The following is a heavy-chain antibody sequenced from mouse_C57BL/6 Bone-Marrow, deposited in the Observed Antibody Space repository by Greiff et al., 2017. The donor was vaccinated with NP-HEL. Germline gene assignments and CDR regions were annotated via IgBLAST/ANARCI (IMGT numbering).Heavy chain of an antibody. CDR1: GYTFTDYN. CDR3: ARFGGSGSFDY. D-gene: IGHD3-2*02. CDR2: INPNNGGT. Sequence: VQLQQSGPELVKPGASVKIPCKASGYTFTDYNMDWVKQSHGKSLEWIGDINPNNGGTIYNQKFKGKATLTVDKSSSTAYMELRSLTSEDTAVYYCARFGGSGSFDYWGQGTTLTVSS. V-gene: IGHV1-18*01. J-gene: IGHJ2*01.